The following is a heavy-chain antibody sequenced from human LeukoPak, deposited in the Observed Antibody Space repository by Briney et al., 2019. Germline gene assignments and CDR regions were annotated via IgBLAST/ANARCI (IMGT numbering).Heavy chain of an antibody. CDR2: IYSGGST. V-gene: IGHV3-66*01. Sequence: PGGSLRLSCEASGFTVSSNYMSWVRQAPGKGLEWVSVIYSGGSTYYADSVKGRFTISRDNSKNTLYRQMNCLRAEETAVYYCARGSGWYRYWGQGTLVTVSS. D-gene: IGHD6-19*01. J-gene: IGHJ4*02. CDR1: GFTVSSNY. CDR3: ARGSGWYRY.